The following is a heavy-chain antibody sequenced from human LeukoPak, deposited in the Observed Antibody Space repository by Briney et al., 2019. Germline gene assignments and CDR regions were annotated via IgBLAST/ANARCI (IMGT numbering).Heavy chain of an antibody. Sequence: TSETLSLTCTVSGGSISSYYWSWIRQPAGKGLEWIGRIYTSGSTNYNPSLKSRVTISVDKSKNQFSLKLSSVTAEDTAVYYCASCIALSTSAAEYFQHWGQGTLVTVSS. V-gene: IGHV4-4*07. CDR2: IYTSGST. J-gene: IGHJ1*01. CDR1: GGSISSYY. D-gene: IGHD5/OR15-5a*01. CDR3: ASCIALSTSAAEYFQH.